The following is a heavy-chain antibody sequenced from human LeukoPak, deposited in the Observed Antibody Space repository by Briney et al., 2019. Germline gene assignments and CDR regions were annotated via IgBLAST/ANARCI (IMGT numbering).Heavy chain of an antibody. CDR2: INQSGST. Sequence: SETLSLTCVVYGGSFSGYYWSWIRQPPGKWRERIGEINQSGSTNYNPSLKSRVTISVDTSKNQFSLKLSSVTAADTAVYYCASRYDPSYYDSSGYYFLGQGTLVTVSS. V-gene: IGHV4-34*01. CDR3: ASRYDPSYYDSSGYYF. CDR1: GGSFSGYY. J-gene: IGHJ4*02. D-gene: IGHD3-22*01.